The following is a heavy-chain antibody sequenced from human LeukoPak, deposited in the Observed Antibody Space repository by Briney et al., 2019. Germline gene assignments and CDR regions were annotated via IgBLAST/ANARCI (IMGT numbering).Heavy chain of an antibody. CDR1: GGSISSYQ. J-gene: IGHJ4*02. V-gene: IGHV4-59*01. CDR2: IYYSGSA. Sequence: SETLSLTCTVSGGSISSYQWSWIRQPPGKGLEWIGNIYYSGSANYNPSLKSRVTISADTSKNQFSLKLSPVLAADTAVYYCARVGVDYSGNIIKYFFDYWGQGTLVTVSS. CDR3: ARVGVDYSGNIIKYFFDY. D-gene: IGHD4-23*01.